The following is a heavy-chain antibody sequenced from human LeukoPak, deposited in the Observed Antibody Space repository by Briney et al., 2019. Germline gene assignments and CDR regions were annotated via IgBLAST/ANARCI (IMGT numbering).Heavy chain of an antibody. CDR1: GFTVSTNY. V-gene: IGHV3-53*01. D-gene: IGHD3-3*02. J-gene: IGHJ2*01. Sequence: GGSLRLSCAASGFTVSTNYMNWVRQAPGKGLGWVSIIYSGATTYYADSVKGRFTISRDTSKNTVSLQMNSLRAEDTAVYFCARVGDHFHWNLDLWGRGTLVTVSS. CDR2: IYSGATT. CDR3: ARVGDHFHWNLDL.